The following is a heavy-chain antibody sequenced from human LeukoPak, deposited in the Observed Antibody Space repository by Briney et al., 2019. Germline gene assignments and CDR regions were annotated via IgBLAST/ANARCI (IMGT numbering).Heavy chain of an antibody. D-gene: IGHD5-18*01. Sequence: MPSETLSLTCTVSGGSISSYYWSWIRQPPGKGLEWIGYIHYSGSTKYNPSLKSRVTTSVDKSKNEFSLKLRSVTAADTAVYYWARGVDTEALDYWGQGTLVTVSS. CDR1: GGSISSYY. CDR3: ARGVDTEALDY. J-gene: IGHJ4*02. V-gene: IGHV4-59*01. CDR2: IHYSGST.